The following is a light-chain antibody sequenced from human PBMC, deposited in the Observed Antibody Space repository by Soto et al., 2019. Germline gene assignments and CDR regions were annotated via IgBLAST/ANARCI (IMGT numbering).Light chain of an antibody. CDR2: DAS. J-gene: IGKJ5*01. CDR1: QSVSSY. V-gene: IGKV3-11*01. Sequence: QSPATLSLSPGERATLSCRASQSVSSYLAWYRQKPGQAPRLLIYDASNRATGIPARFSGSGSGTDFTLTISSLEPEDFAVYYGQQRSNWPTSAFGQGTQLEIK. CDR3: QQRSNWPTSA.